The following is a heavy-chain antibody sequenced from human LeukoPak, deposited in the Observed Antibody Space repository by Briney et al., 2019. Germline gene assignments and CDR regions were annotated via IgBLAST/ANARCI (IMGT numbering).Heavy chain of an antibody. J-gene: IGHJ4*02. CDR3: ARSSSGWYSFDY. CDR1: GFTFTSYA. D-gene: IGHD6-19*01. V-gene: IGHV3-23*01. Sequence: PGGSLRLSCAASGFTFTSYAMSWVRQAPGKGLEWVSGARRSGSSTKYADNVKGRFIISGDNPKNTLYLQMNSLRAEDTAVYYCARSSSGWYSFDYWGQGTLVTVSS. CDR2: ARRSGSST.